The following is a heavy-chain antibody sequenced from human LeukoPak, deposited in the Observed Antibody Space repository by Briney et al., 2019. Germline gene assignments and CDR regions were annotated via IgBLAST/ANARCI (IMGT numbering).Heavy chain of an antibody. CDR3: ARETDYGDFSPVDY. V-gene: IGHV4-39*07. CDR2: FYYSGTS. CDR1: GGSISSSNYY. D-gene: IGHD4-17*01. J-gene: IGHJ4*02. Sequence: SETLSLTCTVSGGSISSSNYYWGWIRQPPGKGLEWIGSFYYSGTSYYNPSLKSQVTMSADTSKNQLSLELRSVTAADTAVYYCARETDYGDFSPVDYWGQGTLVTVSS.